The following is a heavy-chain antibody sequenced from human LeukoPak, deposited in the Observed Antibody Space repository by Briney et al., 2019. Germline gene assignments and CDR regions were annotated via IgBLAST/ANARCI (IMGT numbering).Heavy chain of an antibody. Sequence: GGSLRLSCAASGFTFSSYAMHWVRQAPGKGLEWVAVISYDGSNKYYADSVKGRFTISRDNFKNMLYLQMNSLRAEDTAVYYCARGGFLWFGELPDHDYFDYWGQGTLVTVSS. CDR2: ISYDGSNK. V-gene: IGHV3-30-3*01. D-gene: IGHD3-10*01. CDR1: GFTFSSYA. CDR3: ARGGFLWFGELPDHDYFDY. J-gene: IGHJ4*02.